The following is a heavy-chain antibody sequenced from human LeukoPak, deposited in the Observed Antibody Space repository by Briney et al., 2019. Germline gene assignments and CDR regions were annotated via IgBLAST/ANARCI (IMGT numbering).Heavy chain of an antibody. CDR3: ARLKGYSSGWYPSYYFDY. V-gene: IGHV4-39*07. Sequence: SETLSLTCTVSGGSISSSSYYWGWIRQPPGKGLEWIGSIYYSGSTYYNPSLKSRVIISVDTSKNQFSLKLSSVTAADTAVYYCARLKGYSSGWYPSYYFDYWGQGTLSPSPQ. J-gene: IGHJ4*02. D-gene: IGHD6-19*01. CDR2: IYYSGST. CDR1: GGSISSSSYY.